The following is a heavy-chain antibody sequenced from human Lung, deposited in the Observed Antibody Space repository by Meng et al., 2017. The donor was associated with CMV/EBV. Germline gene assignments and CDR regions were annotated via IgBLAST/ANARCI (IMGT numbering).Heavy chain of an antibody. CDR2: ITASGGST. Sequence: ETLSLXCAASEFTFSNYAMSWVRQAPGRGLEWVSAITASGGSTYYTDSVKGRFTVSRDNSKNTLYLQMNNLRAEDTAVFYCAKAFSASWYREYYDYWGQGALVTVSS. CDR3: AKAFSASWYREYYDY. D-gene: IGHD6-13*01. J-gene: IGHJ4*02. CDR1: EFTFSNYA. V-gene: IGHV3-23*01.